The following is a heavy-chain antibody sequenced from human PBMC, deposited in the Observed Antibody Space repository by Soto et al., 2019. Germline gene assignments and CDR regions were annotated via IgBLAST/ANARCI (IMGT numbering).Heavy chain of an antibody. V-gene: IGHV3-30*18. Sequence: GGSLRLSCAASGFTFSSYGMHWVRQAPGKGLEWVAVISYDGSNKYYADSVKGRFTISRDNSKNTLYLQMNSLRAEDTAVYYCAKEGPLGYYDSSGYWPGFPYYYGMDVWGQGTTVTVSS. CDR3: AKEGPLGYYDSSGYWPGFPYYYGMDV. CDR2: ISYDGSNK. D-gene: IGHD3-22*01. CDR1: GFTFSSYG. J-gene: IGHJ6*02.